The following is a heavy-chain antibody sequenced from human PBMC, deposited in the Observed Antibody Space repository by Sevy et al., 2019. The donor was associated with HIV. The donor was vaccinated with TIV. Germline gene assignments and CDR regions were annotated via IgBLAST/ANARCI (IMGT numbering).Heavy chain of an antibody. J-gene: IGHJ5*02. CDR2: IKQDGSEK. V-gene: IGHV3-7*03. CDR1: GFTFSSYW. Sequence: GGSLRLSCTASGFTFSSYWMSWVRQAPGKGLEWVANIKQDGSEKYYVDSVKGRFTISRDNAKNSLYLQMNSLRAEDTAVYYCARDAGHGDYGFDPWGQGTLVTVSS. D-gene: IGHD4-17*01. CDR3: ARDAGHGDYGFDP.